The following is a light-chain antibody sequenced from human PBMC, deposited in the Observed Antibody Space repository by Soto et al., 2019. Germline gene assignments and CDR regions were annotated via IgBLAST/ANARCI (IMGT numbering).Light chain of an antibody. CDR2: YDS. Sequence: SYELTQPPSVSVAPGKTARITCGGNNIGSKSVNWYQQKPGQAPVLVIYYDSDRPSGIPERFSGSNSGNTATLTISRVGAGDEADYYCQVWDSSSDLHVVFGGGTKVTVL. CDR1: NIGSKS. CDR3: QVWDSSSDLHVV. J-gene: IGLJ2*01. V-gene: IGLV3-21*04.